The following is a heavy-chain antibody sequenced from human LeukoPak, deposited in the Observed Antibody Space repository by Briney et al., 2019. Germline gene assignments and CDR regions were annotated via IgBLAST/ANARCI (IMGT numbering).Heavy chain of an antibody. V-gene: IGHV3-23*01. D-gene: IGHD6-19*01. CDR2: ISGSGGST. J-gene: IGHJ4*02. CDR1: GFTFSSYA. Sequence: GGSLRLSCAVSGFTFSSYAMSWVRQAPGKGLGWVSTISGSGGSTYYADSVKGRFTISRDNSKNTLYLQMDSLRAEDTAVYYCAKPVAGTGYFDYWGQGTLVTVSS. CDR3: AKPVAGTGYFDY.